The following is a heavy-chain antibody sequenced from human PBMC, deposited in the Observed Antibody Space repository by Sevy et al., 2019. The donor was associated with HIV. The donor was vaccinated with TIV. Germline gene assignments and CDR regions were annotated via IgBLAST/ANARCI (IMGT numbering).Heavy chain of an antibody. CDR2: IYWDDDK. J-gene: IGHJ5*02. CDR1: GFSLSTSGVG. D-gene: IGHD1-1*01. V-gene: IGHV2-5*02. CDR3: AHRLEQLERRRPKNWFDP. Sequence: SGPTLVNPTQTLTLTCTFSGFSLSTSGVGVGWIRQPPGKALEWLALIYWDDDKRYSPSLKSRLTITKDTSKNQGVLTMTNMDPVDTATYYCAHRLEQLERRRPKNWFDPWGQGTLVTVSS.